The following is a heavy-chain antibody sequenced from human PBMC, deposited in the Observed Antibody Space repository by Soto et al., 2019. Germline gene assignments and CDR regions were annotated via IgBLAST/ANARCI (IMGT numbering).Heavy chain of an antibody. CDR2: IIPIFGTA. Sequence: QVQLVQSGAEVKKPGSSVKVSCKASGGTFSSYAISWVRQAPGQGLEWMGGIIPIFGTANYAQKFQGRVTITADESTRTAYMELSSLRSEDTAVYYCARSEGDKLDRPNYYYGMDVWGQGTTVTVSS. CDR3: ARSEGDKLDRPNYYYGMDV. CDR1: GGTFSSYA. D-gene: IGHD3-16*01. J-gene: IGHJ6*02. V-gene: IGHV1-69*01.